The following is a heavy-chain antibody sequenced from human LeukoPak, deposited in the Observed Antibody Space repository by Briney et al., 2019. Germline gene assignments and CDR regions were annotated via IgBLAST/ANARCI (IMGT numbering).Heavy chain of an antibody. D-gene: IGHD1-1*01. CDR1: GGSINDYY. CDR2: VLYSGTT. CDR3: AGQQLERGEDH. Sequence: SETLSLTCTISGGSINDYYWSWIRQPAGKGMEWIGYVLYSGTTNYNPSLKSRVSISLDTSKNQFSLMVNSVTAADTAVYFCAGQQLERGEDHWGQGTLVIVSS. J-gene: IGHJ4*02. V-gene: IGHV4-59*08.